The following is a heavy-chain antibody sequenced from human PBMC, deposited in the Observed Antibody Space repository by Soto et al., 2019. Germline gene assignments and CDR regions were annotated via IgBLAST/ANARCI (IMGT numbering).Heavy chain of an antibody. CDR3: ARVEAPFGESLH. V-gene: IGHV1-18*01. J-gene: IGHJ4*02. Sequence: GASVKVSCKASGYTFTSYGIAWVRQAPGQGLEWLGWISPDDGSTEYEQKFQGRVTMTADTLTNNAYLELRSLKSDDTAIYYCARVEAPFGESLHWGQGTPVTVSS. CDR1: GYTFTSYG. CDR2: ISPDDGST. D-gene: IGHD3-10*01.